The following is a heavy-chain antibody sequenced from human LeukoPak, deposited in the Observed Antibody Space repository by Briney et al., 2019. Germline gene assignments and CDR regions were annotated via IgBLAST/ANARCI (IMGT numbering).Heavy chain of an antibody. CDR1: GFTFSSYG. V-gene: IGHV3-23*01. CDR3: ARDIPSYYGSGGGFDY. D-gene: IGHD3-10*01. CDR2: ISATGGTT. J-gene: IGHJ4*02. Sequence: PGGTLRLSCAASGFTFSSYGMSWVRQAPGKGLEWVSAISATGGTTYYADSVKGRFTISRDSAKNSLYLQMNSLRAEDTAVYYCARDIPSYYGSGGGFDYWGQGTLVTVSS.